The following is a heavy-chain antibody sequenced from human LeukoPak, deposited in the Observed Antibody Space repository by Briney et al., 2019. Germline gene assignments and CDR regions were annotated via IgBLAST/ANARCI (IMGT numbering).Heavy chain of an antibody. J-gene: IGHJ3*02. V-gene: IGHV3-23*01. CDR2: ISGSGGST. D-gene: IGHD1-1*01. CDR3: ARDTTDAFDI. Sequence: GGSLRLSCAASGFIFSNYAMNWVRQAPGEGLEWVSTISGSGGSTYYADSVKGRFTISRDNAKNSLYLQMNSLRAEDTAVYYCARDTTDAFDIWGQGTMVTVSS. CDR1: GFIFSNYA.